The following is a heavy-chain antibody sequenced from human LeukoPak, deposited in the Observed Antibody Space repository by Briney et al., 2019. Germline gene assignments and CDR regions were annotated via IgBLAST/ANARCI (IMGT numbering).Heavy chain of an antibody. J-gene: IGHJ4*02. CDR2: ISSTSSDI. D-gene: IGHD6-13*01. CDR1: GFTFSRYT. Sequence: GGSLRLSCAASGFTFSRYTLNWVRQAPGKGLEWVSSISSTSSDIYYADSVKGRFTISRDNAKNSQYLQMNSLRAEDTAVYYCARAGSYSTLDYWGQGTLVPVSS. V-gene: IGHV3-21*01. CDR3: ARAGSYSTLDY.